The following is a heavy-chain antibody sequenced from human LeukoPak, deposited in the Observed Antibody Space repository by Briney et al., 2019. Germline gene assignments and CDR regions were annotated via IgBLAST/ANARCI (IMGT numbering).Heavy chain of an antibody. J-gene: IGHJ5*02. Sequence: SETLSLTCTVSGGSISSSSYYWGWIRQPPGKGLEWIGSIYYSGSTYYNPSLKSRVTISVDTSKNQFSLKLSSVTAADTAVYYCASGLRFLEWISDGRSNWFDPWGQGTLVTVSS. V-gene: IGHV4-39*01. CDR1: GGSISSSSYY. CDR2: IYYSGST. D-gene: IGHD3-3*01. CDR3: ASGLRFLEWISDGRSNWFDP.